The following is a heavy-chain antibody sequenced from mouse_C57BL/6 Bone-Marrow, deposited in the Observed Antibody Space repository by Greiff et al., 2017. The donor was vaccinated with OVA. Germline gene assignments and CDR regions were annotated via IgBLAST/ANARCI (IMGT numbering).Heavy chain of an antibody. V-gene: IGHV1-54*01. D-gene: IGHD1-1*01. CDR3: ARGEIYYYGSSPWYFDV. J-gene: IGHJ1*03. CDR1: GYAFTNYL. Sequence: QVQLKESGAELVRPGTSVKVTCKASGYAFTNYLIEWVKQRPGQGLEWIGVINPGSGGTNYNEKFKGKATLTADKSSSTAYMQLSSLTSEDSAVYFCARGEIYYYGSSPWYFDVWGTGTTVTVSS. CDR2: INPGSGGT.